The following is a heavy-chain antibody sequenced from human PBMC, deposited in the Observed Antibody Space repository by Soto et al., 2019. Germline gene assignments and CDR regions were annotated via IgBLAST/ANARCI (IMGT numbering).Heavy chain of an antibody. V-gene: IGHV4-59*01. CDR3: AREAPYGGNSFWYFDL. CDR1: GGSISSYY. CDR2: IYYSGST. J-gene: IGHJ2*01. Sequence: QVQLQESGPGLVKPSETLSLTCTVSGGSISSYYWSWIRQPPGKGLEWIGYIYYSGSTNYNPCLKSRVTISVDTSKNQVSLKLSSVTAADTAVYYCAREAPYGGNSFWYFDLWSRGTLVTVSS. D-gene: IGHD4-17*01.